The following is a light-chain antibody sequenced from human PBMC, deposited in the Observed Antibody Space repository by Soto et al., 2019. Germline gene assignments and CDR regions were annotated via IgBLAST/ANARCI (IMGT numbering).Light chain of an antibody. CDR3: QQSYSNLGT. CDR1: QSISSY. V-gene: IGKV1-39*01. CDR2: AAS. Sequence: DIQITQSPSSLSASVGDRVTITCRASQSISSYLNWYQQKPGKAPKILIYAASSLQSGVPSRFSGSGSGTDFTLTISSLQPEDFETYYCQQSYSNLGTFGQGTKVDIK. J-gene: IGKJ1*01.